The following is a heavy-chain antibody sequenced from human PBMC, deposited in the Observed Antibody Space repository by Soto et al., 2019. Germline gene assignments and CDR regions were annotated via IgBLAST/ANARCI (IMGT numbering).Heavy chain of an antibody. Sequence: PGGALRLSCAGSGFTLSTYGMTWVRQAPGKGLERVSAITGTGGNTYYVDAVKGRFTSSRDNSKNMLYLQMNSVRVEDTAVYYCARIRGYWYGLDVWGQGTTVTVSS. V-gene: IGHV3-23*01. CDR2: ITGTGGNT. CDR1: GFTLSTYG. CDR3: ARIRGYWYGLDV. J-gene: IGHJ6*02.